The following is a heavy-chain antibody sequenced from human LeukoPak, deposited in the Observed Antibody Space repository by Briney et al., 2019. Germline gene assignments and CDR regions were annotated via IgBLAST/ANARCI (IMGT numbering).Heavy chain of an antibody. Sequence: SETLSLTCSVSGGSISSSSYYWGWIRQPPGKGLEWIGSIYYSGRAYYNPSLKSRVTISVDTSKSQFSLKLSSVTAADTAVYYCARHNKAFDIWGQGTMVTVSS. CDR2: IYYSGRA. J-gene: IGHJ3*02. CDR3: ARHNKAFDI. V-gene: IGHV4-39*01. D-gene: IGHD2/OR15-2a*01. CDR1: GGSISSSSYY.